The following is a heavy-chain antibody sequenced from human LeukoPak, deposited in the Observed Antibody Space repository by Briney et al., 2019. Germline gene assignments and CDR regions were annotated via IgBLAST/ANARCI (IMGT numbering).Heavy chain of an antibody. D-gene: IGHD2-15*01. CDR2: ISDDGSNK. Sequence: GGSLRLSCATSGFTFSSYAMSWVRQAPGKGLEWVAVISDDGSNKYYADSVRGHFTISRDNSKNTLYLQMNSLRAEDTAVYYCARDPKSGGSLDYWGQGTLVTVSS. J-gene: IGHJ4*02. CDR1: GFTFSSYA. CDR3: ARDPKSGGSLDY. V-gene: IGHV3-30-3*01.